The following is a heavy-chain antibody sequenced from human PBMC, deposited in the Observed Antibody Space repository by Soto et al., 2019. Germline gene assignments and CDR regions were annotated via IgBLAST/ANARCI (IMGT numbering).Heavy chain of an antibody. D-gene: IGHD2-8*01. CDR1: GDTFSSYA. CDR2: LIPIFGTA. V-gene: IGHV1-69*12. J-gene: IGHJ6*02. Sequence: QVQLVQSGAEVKKPGSSVKVSYKASGDTFSSYAVGWGRQAPGQGLEWMGGLIPIFGTADYAQKFQGRVTITADESTSTAYMELSSLRSDDTAVYYCATHTVLTPGNYYSGMDVWGQGTTVTVSS. CDR3: ATHTVLTPGNYYSGMDV.